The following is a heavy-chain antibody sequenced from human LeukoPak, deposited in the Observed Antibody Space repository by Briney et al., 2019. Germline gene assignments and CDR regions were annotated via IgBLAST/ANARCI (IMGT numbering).Heavy chain of an antibody. CDR1: GGSISSNY. CDR2: IYYSGST. CDR3: ARHSMVRGVIINPYFDY. J-gene: IGHJ4*02. V-gene: IGHV4-59*08. D-gene: IGHD3-10*01. Sequence: SETLSLTCTVSGGSISSNYWSWIRQPPGKGLEWIGYIYYSGSTYYNPSLKSRVTISVDTSKNQFSLKLSSVTAADTAVYYCARHSMVRGVIINPYFDYWGQGTLVTVSS.